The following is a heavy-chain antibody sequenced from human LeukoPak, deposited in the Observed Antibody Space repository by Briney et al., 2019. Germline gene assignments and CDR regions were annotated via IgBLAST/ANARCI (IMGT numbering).Heavy chain of an antibody. V-gene: IGHV3-30*03. CDR3: ASTRRRDYGGNGY. D-gene: IGHD4-23*01. Sequence: GGSLRLSCAASGFTFSSYGMHWVRQAPGKGLEWVAVISYDGSNKYYADSVKGRFTISRDNSKNTLYLQMNSLRAEDTAVYYCASTRRRDYGGNGYWGQGTLVTVSS. J-gene: IGHJ4*02. CDR1: GFTFSSYG. CDR2: ISYDGSNK.